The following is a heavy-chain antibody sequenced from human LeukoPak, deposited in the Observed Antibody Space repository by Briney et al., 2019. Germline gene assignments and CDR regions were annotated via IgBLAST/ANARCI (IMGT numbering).Heavy chain of an antibody. CDR2: ISGSGGST. CDR3: AKGGVFAPAAPFDY. CDR1: GFTFSSYA. V-gene: IGHV3-23*01. J-gene: IGHJ4*02. D-gene: IGHD2-2*01. Sequence: GGSLRLSCAASGFTFSSYAMSWVRQAPGKGLEWVSAISGSGGSTYYADSVKSRFTISRDNSKNTLYLQMNSLRAEDTAVYYCAKGGVFAPAAPFDYWGQGTLVTVSS.